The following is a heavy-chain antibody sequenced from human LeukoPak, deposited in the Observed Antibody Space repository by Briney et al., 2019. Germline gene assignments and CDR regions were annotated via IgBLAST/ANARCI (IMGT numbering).Heavy chain of an antibody. CDR1: GGSISSGGYY. CDR3: ARSQGEYDYYYDSSGYHDDAFDI. J-gene: IGHJ3*02. CDR2: IYYSGST. V-gene: IGHV4-61*08. D-gene: IGHD3-22*01. Sequence: SETLSLTCTVSGGSISSGGYYWSWIRQPPGKGLEWIGYIYYSGSTNYNPSLKSRVTISVDTSKNQFSLKLSSVTAADTAVYYCARSQGEYDYYYDSSGYHDDAFDIWGQGTMVTVSS.